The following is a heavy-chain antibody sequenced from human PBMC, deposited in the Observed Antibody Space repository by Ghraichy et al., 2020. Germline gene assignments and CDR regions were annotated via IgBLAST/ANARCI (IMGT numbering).Heavy chain of an antibody. CDR2: IYSGGSR. CDR3: AREGSYSERSGFYSPFDS. J-gene: IGHJ4*02. D-gene: IGHD3-22*01. V-gene: IGHV3-53*01. Sequence: RGSLRLSCEASGFIVSSKYMNWVRQAPGKGLEWVSVIYSGGSRYYADSVKGRFTISRDNSRNTLYLQMNSLRVEDTAVYYCAREGSYSERSGFYSPFDSWGQGTLVTVSS. CDR1: GFIVSSKY.